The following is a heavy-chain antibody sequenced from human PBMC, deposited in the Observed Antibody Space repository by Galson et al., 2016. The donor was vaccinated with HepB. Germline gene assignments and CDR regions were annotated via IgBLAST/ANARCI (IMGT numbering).Heavy chain of an antibody. Sequence: ETLSLTCAIYGGSFSDYYWSWVRQPPGKGLEWIGEINHSGSTNYNPSLKIRVIISVDTSKNQFSLKVTSVTAAHTAVYFCARARPCRSVGCYMARGGYYYYMDVWGKGTTVIVSS. CDR2: INHSGST. D-gene: IGHD2-2*02. CDR3: ARARPCRSVGCYMARGGYYYYMDV. V-gene: IGHV4-34*01. CDR1: GGSFSDYY. J-gene: IGHJ6*03.